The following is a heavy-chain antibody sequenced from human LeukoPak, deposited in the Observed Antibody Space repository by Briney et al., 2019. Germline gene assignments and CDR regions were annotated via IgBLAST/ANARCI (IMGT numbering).Heavy chain of an antibody. Sequence: GGSLRLSCAASGFTFSGSAMHWVRQASGKGLEWVGRIRSKANSYATAYAASVKGRFTISRGDSKNTAYLQMNSLKTEDTAVYYCTRPPPEYDILTGDNWFDPWGQGTLVTVSS. CDR2: IRSKANSYAT. V-gene: IGHV3-73*01. J-gene: IGHJ5*02. D-gene: IGHD3-9*01. CDR3: TRPPPEYDILTGDNWFDP. CDR1: GFTFSGSA.